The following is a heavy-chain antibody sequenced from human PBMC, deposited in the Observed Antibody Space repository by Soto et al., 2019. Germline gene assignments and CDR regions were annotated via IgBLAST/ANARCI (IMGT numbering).Heavy chain of an antibody. CDR3: ARVRYFDWPFDY. CDR1: VFPSSSYC. CDR2: INSDGSST. Sequence: GRSLRLSVAASVFPSSSYCMRCVLQAPGKGLVWVSRINSDGSSTSYADSVKGRFTISRDNAKNTLYLQMNSLRAEDTAVYYCARVRYFDWPFDYWGQGTLVTVSS. D-gene: IGHD3-9*01. J-gene: IGHJ4*02. V-gene: IGHV3-74*01.